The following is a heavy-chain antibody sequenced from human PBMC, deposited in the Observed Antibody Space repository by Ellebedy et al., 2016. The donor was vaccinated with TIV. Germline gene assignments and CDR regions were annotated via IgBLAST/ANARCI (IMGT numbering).Heavy chain of an antibody. CDR3: ARDRRGSYDY. J-gene: IGHJ4*02. D-gene: IGHD3-10*01. Sequence: MPGGSMRLSCTVSGASISASYWSWIRQTPGKGLEWIGYISNTGRTNYNPSLQSRVTISVDTSKNHLSLKLTSLTAADTAMYYCARDRRGSYDYWGQGTLITVSS. CDR2: ISNTGRT. V-gene: IGHV4-59*01. CDR1: GASISASY.